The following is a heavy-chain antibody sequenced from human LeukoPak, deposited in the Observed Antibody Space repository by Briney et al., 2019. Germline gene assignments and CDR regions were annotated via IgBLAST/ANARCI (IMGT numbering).Heavy chain of an antibody. J-gene: IGHJ6*02. D-gene: IGHD3-16*01. V-gene: IGHV3-7*03. CDR1: GFTFSYYG. CDR2: INHNGNVN. CDR3: ARGGGLDV. Sequence: GGSLRLSCAASGFTFSYYGMQWVRQAPGKGLEWVASINHNGNVNYYVDSVKGRFTISRDNAKNSLYLQMSNLRAEDTAVYFCARGGGLDVWGQGATVTVSS.